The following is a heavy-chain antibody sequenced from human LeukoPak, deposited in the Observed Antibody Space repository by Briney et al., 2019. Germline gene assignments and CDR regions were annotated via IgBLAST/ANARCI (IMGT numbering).Heavy chain of an antibody. CDR1: GFTFSSYA. V-gene: IGHV3-30-3*01. CDR2: ISYDGSNK. CDR3: ARDSITTEGWFDP. D-gene: IGHD1-14*01. J-gene: IGHJ5*02. Sequence: GGSLRLSCAASGFTFSSYAMHWVRQAPGKGLEWVAVISYDGSNKYYADSVKGRFTISRDNAKNSLYLQMNSLRAEDTAVYYCARDSITTEGWFDPWGQGTLVTVSS.